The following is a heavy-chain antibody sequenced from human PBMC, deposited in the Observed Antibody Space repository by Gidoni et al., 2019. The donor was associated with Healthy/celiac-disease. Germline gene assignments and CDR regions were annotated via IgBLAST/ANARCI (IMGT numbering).Heavy chain of an antibody. J-gene: IGHJ4*02. D-gene: IGHD6-19*01. CDR1: GGTFGSYA. V-gene: IGHV1-69*04. CDR3: AREMTYSSGWYRFDY. Sequence: QVHLVQSGPEVKTPGSSLSFSCKASGGTFGSYAVSWVRQAPGQGSEWMGRIIPSLGIANYAQKFQGRVTITADKSTSTAYMELSSLRSEDTAVYYCAREMTYSSGWYRFDYWGQGTLVTVSS. CDR2: IIPSLGIA.